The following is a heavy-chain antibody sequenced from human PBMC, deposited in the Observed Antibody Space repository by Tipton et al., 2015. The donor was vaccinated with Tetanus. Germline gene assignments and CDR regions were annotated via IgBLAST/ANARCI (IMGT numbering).Heavy chain of an antibody. Sequence: TLSLTCTVSGGSISSGGYYWSWIRQHPGKGLEWIGDIYYSGGTYYNPSLKSRVTLSVDTSKNQFSLKLNSVTAADTAVYYCARDQARGARGWNYFDYWGQGTLVTVSS. CDR1: GGSISSGGYY. CDR3: ARDQARGARGWNYFDY. J-gene: IGHJ4*02. V-gene: IGHV4-31*03. D-gene: IGHD1-26*01. CDR2: IYYSGGT.